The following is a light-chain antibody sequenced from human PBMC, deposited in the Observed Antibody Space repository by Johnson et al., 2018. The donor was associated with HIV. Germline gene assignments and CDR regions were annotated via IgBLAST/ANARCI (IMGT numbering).Light chain of an antibody. J-gene: IGLJ1*01. V-gene: IGLV1-51*02. CDR2: QNT. CDR1: SSNIGRNY. Sequence: QSVLTQPPSVSAAPGQMVTISCSGSSSNIGRNYVSWYQQLPGTAPKLLIYQNTWRPSWIPDRFSGSTSGASATLGITGLQTGDEADYYCGTWDSSLSAFYVFGTGTKITVL. CDR3: GTWDSSLSAFYV.